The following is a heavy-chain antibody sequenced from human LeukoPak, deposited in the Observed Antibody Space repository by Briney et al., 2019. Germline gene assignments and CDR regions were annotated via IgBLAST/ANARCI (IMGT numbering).Heavy chain of an antibody. Sequence: GGSLRLSCTVSGFTFSDHYMDWVRQVPGRGLEWVSAISGSGGSTYYADSVKGRFTISRDNSKNTLYLQMNSLRAEDTAVYYCAKGFGYSYGYFDYWGQGTLVTVSS. J-gene: IGHJ4*02. CDR3: AKGFGYSYGYFDY. D-gene: IGHD5-18*01. CDR1: GFTFSDHY. CDR2: ISGSGGST. V-gene: IGHV3-23*01.